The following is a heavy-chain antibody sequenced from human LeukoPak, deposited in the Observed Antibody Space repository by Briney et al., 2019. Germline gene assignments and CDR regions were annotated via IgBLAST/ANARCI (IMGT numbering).Heavy chain of an antibody. D-gene: IGHD4-17*01. CDR2: ISSSGSTT. J-gene: IGHJ4*02. CDR3: ARDPYYGDYVV. V-gene: IGHV3-48*03. Sequence: GGSLRLSCAASGFTFSSYEMNWVRQAPGKGLEWVSYISSSGSTTYYADSVKGRFTISRHNAKNSLYLQMNSLRAEDTAVYYCARDPYYGDYVVWGQGTLVTVSS. CDR1: GFTFSSYE.